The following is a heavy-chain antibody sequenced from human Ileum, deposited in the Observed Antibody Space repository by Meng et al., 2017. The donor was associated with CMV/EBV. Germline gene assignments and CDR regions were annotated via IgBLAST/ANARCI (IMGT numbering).Heavy chain of an antibody. CDR2: INHSGST. CDR3: ARGRGNDYGDPERWFDP. J-gene: IGHJ5*02. CDR1: GGSFGGYY. Sequence: HLQQWGPGRLGPSCTLSPPSAVYGGSFGGYYGSCSRQPPGKGLEWIGEINHSGSTNYTPSLKSRVTISVDTSKNQFSLKLSSVTAADTAVYYCARGRGNDYGDPERWFDPWGQGTLVTVSS. D-gene: IGHD4-17*01. V-gene: IGHV4-34*01.